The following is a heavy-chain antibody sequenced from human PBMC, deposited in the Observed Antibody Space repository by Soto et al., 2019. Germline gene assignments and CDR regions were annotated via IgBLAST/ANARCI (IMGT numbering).Heavy chain of an antibody. V-gene: IGHV3-74*01. J-gene: IGHJ6*02. CDR3: ARDLSRGEWLLYYGMDV. Sequence: GGFLRLSCAASGFTFSSYWMHWVRQAPGKGLVWVSRINSDGSSTSYADSVKGRFTISRDNAKNTLYLQMNSLRAEDTAVYYCARDLSRGEWLLYYGMDVWGQGTTVTVSS. D-gene: IGHD3-3*01. CDR1: GFTFSSYW. CDR2: INSDGSST.